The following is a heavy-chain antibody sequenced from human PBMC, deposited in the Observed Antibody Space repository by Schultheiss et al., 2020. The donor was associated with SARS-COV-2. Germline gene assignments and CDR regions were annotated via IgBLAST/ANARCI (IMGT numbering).Heavy chain of an antibody. CDR1: GFTFSTYW. Sequence: GGSLRLSCAASGFTFSTYWMHWVRQAPGKGLVWVSRIDGDGISTTYADSVKGRFTISRDNSNNTLYLHMNSLRAEDTAVYYCARRAWASFYFDYWGQGTLVTVSS. CDR3: ARRAWASFYFDY. D-gene: IGHD1-26*01. V-gene: IGHV3-74*01. J-gene: IGHJ4*02. CDR2: IDGDGIST.